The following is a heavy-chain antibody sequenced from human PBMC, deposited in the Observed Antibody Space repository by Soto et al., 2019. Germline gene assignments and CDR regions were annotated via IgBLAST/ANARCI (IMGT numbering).Heavy chain of an antibody. CDR3: ARMVLGAMGYYYYMDV. Sequence: SETLSLTCSVSGGSISSSTYYWGWIRQPPGKGLEWIGSIYYSGSAYYNPSLKSRVTISVDTSQNQYSLNLSSVTAADTAVYYCARMVLGAMGYYYYMDVWGKGTTVTVSS. CDR2: IYYSGSA. CDR1: GGSISSSTYY. J-gene: IGHJ6*03. D-gene: IGHD3-10*01. V-gene: IGHV4-39*01.